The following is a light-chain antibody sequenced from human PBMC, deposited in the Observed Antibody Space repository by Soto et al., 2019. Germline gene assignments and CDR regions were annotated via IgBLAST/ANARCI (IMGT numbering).Light chain of an antibody. J-gene: IGKJ5*01. CDR1: QTVYSSL. CDR2: GAS. V-gene: IGKV3-20*01. CDR3: QQYGNAPIT. Sequence: ETVLTQSPGTLSLSPGERATLSCRAAQTVYSSLLAWYQQKPGQAPRLLIYGASSRATGIPDRFSGSGSGTDFTLTISRVEPEDFAVYQCQQYGNAPITFGQGTRLEIK.